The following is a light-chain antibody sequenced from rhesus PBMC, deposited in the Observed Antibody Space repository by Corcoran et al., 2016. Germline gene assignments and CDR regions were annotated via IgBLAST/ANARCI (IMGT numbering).Light chain of an antibody. V-gene: IGKV4-1*01. CDR3: QQYYSSPFT. CDR2: LAS. Sequence: DIVMTQSPDSLAVSLGERVTINCKSSQSLLYSSNNKNYLAWYQQKPGQAPKLLIYLASTRESGVPNRFSCRGSGTDFTLTISGLQAEDVAVYYCQQYYSSPFTFGPGTKLDIK. J-gene: IGKJ3*01. CDR1: QSLLYSSNNKNY.